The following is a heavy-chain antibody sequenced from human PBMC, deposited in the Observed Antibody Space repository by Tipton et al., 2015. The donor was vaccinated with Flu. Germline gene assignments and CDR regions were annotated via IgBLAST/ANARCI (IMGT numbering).Heavy chain of an antibody. CDR1: GGSISSYY. Sequence: TLSLTCTVSGGSISSYYWSWIRQPPGKGLEWIGYIYYSGSTNYNPSLKSRVTISVDTSKNQFSLKLSSVTAADTAVYYCAREPSNYYYGMDVWGQGTTVTVSS. CDR2: IYYSGST. V-gene: IGHV4-59*12. J-gene: IGHJ6*02. CDR3: AREPSNYYYGMDV. D-gene: IGHD6-6*01.